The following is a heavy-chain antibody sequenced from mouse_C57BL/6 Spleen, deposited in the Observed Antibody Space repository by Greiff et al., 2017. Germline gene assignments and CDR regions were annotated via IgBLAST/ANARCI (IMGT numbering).Heavy chain of an antibody. CDR2: IDPSDSET. CDR1: GYTFTSYW. D-gene: IGHD2-3*01. CDR3: ARGYDGFAWFAY. J-gene: IGHJ3*01. Sequence: QVHVKQPGAELVRPGSSVKLSCKASGYTFTSYWMHWVKQRPIQGLEWIGNIDPSDSETHYNQKFKDKATLTVDKSSSTAYMQLSSLTSEDSAVYYCARGYDGFAWFAYWGQGTLVTVSA. V-gene: IGHV1-52*01.